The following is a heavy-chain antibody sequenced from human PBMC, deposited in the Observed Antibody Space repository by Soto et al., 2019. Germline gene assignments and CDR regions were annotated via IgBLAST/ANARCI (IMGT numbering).Heavy chain of an antibody. V-gene: IGHV4-59*12. J-gene: IGHJ4*02. CDR1: GGSISGYY. CDR3: AREVTWSGYFDY. Sequence: SETLCLTCTVSGGSISGYYWSWIRQPPGKGLEWIGYIYYSGSTNYNPSLKSRVTISVDTSKNQFSLKLTSVTAADTAVYYCAREVTWSGYFDYWGLGTLVSVSS. D-gene: IGHD3-3*01. CDR2: IYYSGST.